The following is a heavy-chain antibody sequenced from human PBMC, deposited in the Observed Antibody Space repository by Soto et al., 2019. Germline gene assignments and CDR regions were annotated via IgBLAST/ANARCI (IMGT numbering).Heavy chain of an antibody. Sequence: QVQLVQSGAEVKKPGSSVKVSCKASGGTFSSYAISWVRQAPGQGLEWMGGIIPIFGTANYAQKCQGRVTIPADESTRTAYMALSSLRSEDTAVYYCARPELKHWLVLSPFWGDYAFDIWGQGTMVTVSS. D-gene: IGHD6-19*01. CDR1: GGTFSSYA. J-gene: IGHJ3*02. CDR3: ARPELKHWLVLSPFWGDYAFDI. CDR2: IIPIFGTA. V-gene: IGHV1-69*12.